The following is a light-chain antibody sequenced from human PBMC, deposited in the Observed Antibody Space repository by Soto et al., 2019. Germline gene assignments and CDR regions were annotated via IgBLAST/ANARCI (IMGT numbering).Light chain of an antibody. Sequence: DIQMTQSPSTLSASVGDIVTITFRASQNIKNWLAWYQQRPGQAPKLLISEGSSLESGVPSTFSGTASGTEFTLTISSLQPDDFATYYCQQYNSFPWTFGQGTKVDIK. CDR2: EGS. J-gene: IGKJ1*01. CDR3: QQYNSFPWT. CDR1: QNIKNW. V-gene: IGKV1-5*01.